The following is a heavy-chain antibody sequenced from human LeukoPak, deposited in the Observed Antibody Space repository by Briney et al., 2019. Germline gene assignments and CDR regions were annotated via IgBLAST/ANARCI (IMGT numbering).Heavy chain of an antibody. V-gene: IGHV3-66*01. CDR3: ARDPDGYRQGHHFDY. D-gene: IGHD5-18*01. CDR1: GFTVSSNY. J-gene: IGHJ4*02. CDR2: IYSGGST. Sequence: PGGSLRLSGAAPGFTVSSNYMSWVRQAPGKGLGWSSVIYSGGSTYYADSVKGRFTISRDNSKNTLYLQMNSLEAEDTAVYYCARDPDGYRQGHHFDYWGQGTLVTVSS.